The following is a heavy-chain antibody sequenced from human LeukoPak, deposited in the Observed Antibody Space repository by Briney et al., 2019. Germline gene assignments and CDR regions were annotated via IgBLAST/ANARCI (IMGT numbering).Heavy chain of an antibody. V-gene: IGHV3-11*04. CDR3: ASDISNQGFDY. D-gene: IGHD3-3*02. CDR1: GLTLSNFY. CDR2: ISNVGFTT. Sequence: GGSLRLSCTASGLTLSNFYMSWIRQAPGKGLESVSYISNVGFTTYHADSVKGRFTIFRDNAKHSLYLQMNSLIAEDTAVYYCASDISNQGFDYWGQGTLVTVSS. J-gene: IGHJ4*02.